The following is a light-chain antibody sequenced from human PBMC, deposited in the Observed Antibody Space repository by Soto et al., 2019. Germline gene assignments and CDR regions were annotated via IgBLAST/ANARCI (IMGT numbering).Light chain of an antibody. J-gene: IGKJ3*01. CDR2: AAS. Sequence: EIVLTQSPGTLSLSPGERATLSCRASQSVSSSYLAWYQQKPGQATRLLIYAASSRATGIPNRFSCSGSGTDFNLTISRLEPEDFAVYYCQQYGSSPLFTFGPGTQVDIK. CDR1: QSVSSSY. V-gene: IGKV3-20*01. CDR3: QQYGSSPLFT.